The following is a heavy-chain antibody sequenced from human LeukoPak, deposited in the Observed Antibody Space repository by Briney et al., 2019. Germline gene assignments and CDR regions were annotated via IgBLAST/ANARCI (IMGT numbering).Heavy chain of an antibody. CDR2: ISSSGDTI. CDR3: TRKKGQWELNDYFYY. Sequence: GGSLRLSCAASGFPFSDYYMSWIRQAPGKGMEWVSYISSSGDTIYYADSVKGRFTISRDNAKNSVHLQMNSLRAEDTAVYYCTRKKGQWELNDYFYYWGQGTLVTVSS. CDR1: GFPFSDYY. D-gene: IGHD1-26*01. J-gene: IGHJ4*02. V-gene: IGHV3-11*01.